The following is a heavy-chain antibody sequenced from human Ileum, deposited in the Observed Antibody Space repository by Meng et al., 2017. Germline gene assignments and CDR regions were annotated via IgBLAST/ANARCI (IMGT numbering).Heavy chain of an antibody. CDR3: TRVFDS. J-gene: IGHJ4*02. Sequence: QGRCKAPCHGPVEPPGTLSLPCAVSGRSISSSDWWSWVRQPPGKGLEWIAEMNLGVSPKYNPSLKSRVSMSVDKSNDQLSLQLTSVTAADTAVYYCTRVFDSWGQGTLVTVSS. V-gene: IGHV4-4*03. CDR2: MNLGVSP. CDR1: GRSISSSDW.